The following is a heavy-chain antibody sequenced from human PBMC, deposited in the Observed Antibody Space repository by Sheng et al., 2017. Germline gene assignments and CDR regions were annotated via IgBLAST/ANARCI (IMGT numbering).Heavy chain of an antibody. J-gene: IGHJ4*02. CDR2: IYYSGTT. CDR1: GASITSRSYY. V-gene: IGHV4-39*07. Sequence: QVHLQESGPGLLKHSETLSLTCTVSGASITSRSYYWGWIRQPPGKGLEWIGSIYYSGTTYYNPSLKSRVTISVDTSRSQFSLKLTSVTAADTAVYYCARSLWYLGGGDYWGQGTLVTVSS. D-gene: IGHD6-19*01. CDR3: ARSLWYLGGGDY.